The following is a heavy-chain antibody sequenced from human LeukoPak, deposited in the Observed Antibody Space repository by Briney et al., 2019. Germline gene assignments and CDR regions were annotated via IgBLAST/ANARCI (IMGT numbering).Heavy chain of an antibody. V-gene: IGHV4-39*01. D-gene: IGHD3-10*01. CDR2: IYYSGST. CDR1: GGSISSSSYY. CDR3: ARHVLERLWFGELKDNWFDP. Sequence: PSETLSLTCTVSGGSISSSSYYWGWIRQPPGKGLEWIGSIYYSGSTHYNPSLKSRVTISVDTSKNQFSLKLSSVTAADTAVYYCARHVLERLWFGELKDNWFDPWGQGTLVTVSS. J-gene: IGHJ5*02.